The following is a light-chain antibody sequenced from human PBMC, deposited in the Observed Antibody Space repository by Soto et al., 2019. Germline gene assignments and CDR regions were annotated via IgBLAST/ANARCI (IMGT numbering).Light chain of an antibody. V-gene: IGLV2-14*01. CDR1: SSDVGGYKH. J-gene: IGLJ1*01. CDR2: EVS. Sequence: QSVLTQPASVSGSPGQSITISCTGTSSDVGGYKHVSWYQLHPGKAPKLMVYEVSNRPSGVSNRFSGSKSGNTASLTISGLQAEDEADYHCSSYTSSSTYVFGTGTKVTVL. CDR3: SSYTSSSTYV.